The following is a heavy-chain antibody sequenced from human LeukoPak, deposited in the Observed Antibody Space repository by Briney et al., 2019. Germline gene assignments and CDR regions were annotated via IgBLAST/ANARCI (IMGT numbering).Heavy chain of an antibody. D-gene: IGHD3-22*01. CDR1: GFTFSSYA. Sequence: GGSLRLSCAASGFTFSSYAMSWVRQAPGKGLELVSGISGSGGTTYYADSVKGRFTISGDNSKNTLYLQLNSLRAEDTARYYCAKDLTYDYDSTGYYFDYWGQGTLVTVSS. CDR3: AKDLTYDYDSTGYYFDY. J-gene: IGHJ4*02. V-gene: IGHV3-23*01. CDR2: ISGSGGTT.